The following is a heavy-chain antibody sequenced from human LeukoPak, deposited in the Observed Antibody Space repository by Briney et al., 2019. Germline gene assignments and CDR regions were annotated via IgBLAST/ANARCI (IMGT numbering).Heavy chain of an antibody. J-gene: IGHJ3*02. CDR1: GFTFSSYA. V-gene: IGHV3-48*03. Sequence: GGSLRLSCAVSGFTFSSYAMNWVRQAPGKGLEWVSYISNTATTIYYEDSVRGRFTISRDYAKNSLYLQMNSLRAEDTAVYYCASGNSHAFDIWGQGTMVTVSS. CDR3: ASGNSHAFDI. CDR2: ISNTATTI.